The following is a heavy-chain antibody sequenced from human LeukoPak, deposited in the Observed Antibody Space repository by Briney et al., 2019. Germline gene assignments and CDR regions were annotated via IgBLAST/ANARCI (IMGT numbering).Heavy chain of an antibody. CDR1: GGSISSSSYY. J-gene: IGHJ4*02. V-gene: IGHV4-39*01. D-gene: IGHD3-10*01. Sequence: SETLFLTCTVSGGSISSSSYYWGWIRQPPGKGLEWIGSIYYSGSTYYNPSLKSRVTISVDTSKNQFSLKLSSVTAADTAVYYCARRGYGSGTLFDYWGQGTLVTVSS. CDR3: ARRGYGSGTLFDY. CDR2: IYYSGST.